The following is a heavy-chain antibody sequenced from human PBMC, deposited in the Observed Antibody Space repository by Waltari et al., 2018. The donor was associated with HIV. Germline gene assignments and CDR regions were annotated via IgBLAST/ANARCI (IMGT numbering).Heavy chain of an antibody. CDR2: ISSSSSTI. D-gene: IGHD3-22*01. CDR1: GFTFSSFS. V-gene: IGHV3-48*04. Sequence: EVQLVESGGGLVQPGGSLRLSCPASGFTFSSFSMNWVRQAPGKGLEWVSYISSSSSTIYYADSVKGRFTISRDNAKNSLYLQMNSLRAEDTAVYYCARWGFYDSSGYYLNYFDYWGQGTLVTVSS. CDR3: ARWGFYDSSGYYLNYFDY. J-gene: IGHJ4*02.